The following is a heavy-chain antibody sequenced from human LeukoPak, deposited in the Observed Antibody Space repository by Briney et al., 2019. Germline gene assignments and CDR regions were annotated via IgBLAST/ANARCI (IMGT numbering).Heavy chain of an antibody. Sequence: SETLSLTCTVSGVSISCSNSYWGWIRQPPGKGLEWIGSIYYSGNTYYNASLKSQVSISIDTSKNQFSLRLTSVTAADTAVYYCARQTGSGLFILPGGQGTLVTVSS. CDR1: GVSISCSNSY. V-gene: IGHV4-39*01. J-gene: IGHJ4*02. D-gene: IGHD3/OR15-3a*01. CDR2: IYYSGNT. CDR3: ARQTGSGLFILP.